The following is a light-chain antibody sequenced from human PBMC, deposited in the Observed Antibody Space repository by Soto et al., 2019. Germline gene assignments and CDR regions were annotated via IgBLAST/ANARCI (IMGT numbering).Light chain of an antibody. J-gene: IGKJ1*01. CDR2: GAS. CDR3: QQYNNWPRT. CDR1: QSVSSN. V-gene: IGKV3-15*01. Sequence: EIVMTQSPATLSVSPGERATLSCRARQSVSSNLAWYQQKPGQAPSLLIYGASTRATGIPARFSGSGSGTEFTLTISSLQSEDFAFYYCQQYNNWPRTFGQGTKVDIK.